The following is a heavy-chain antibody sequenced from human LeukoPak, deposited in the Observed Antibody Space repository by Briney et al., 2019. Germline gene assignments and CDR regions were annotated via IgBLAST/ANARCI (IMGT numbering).Heavy chain of an antibody. D-gene: IGHD4-17*01. Sequence: ASVKVSCKASGYTITSYYMHWVRQAPGQGLEWVGIINPSGGSTSYAQKFQGRVTMTRDMSTSTVYMELSSLRSEDTAVYYCARGPPTGSYYYYYMDVWGKGTTVTVSS. J-gene: IGHJ6*03. CDR3: ARGPPTGSYYYYYMDV. V-gene: IGHV1-46*01. CDR2: INPSGGST. CDR1: GYTITSYY.